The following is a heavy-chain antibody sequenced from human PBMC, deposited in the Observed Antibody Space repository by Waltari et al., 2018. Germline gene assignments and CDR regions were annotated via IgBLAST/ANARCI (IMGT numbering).Heavy chain of an antibody. CDR1: GDSISSAAYY. Sequence: QVLLQESGPGLMQASQTLSLTCTVSGDSISSAAYYWSWIRRPAGKEMQWIGRVSSTGGANYDPSLKRRATISVDSSKNQFSLSLTSVTAADTATYYCAREDLAVRKTGGFDYWGQGVLVSVSS. D-gene: IGHD6-19*01. CDR2: VSSTGGA. CDR3: AREDLAVRKTGGFDY. V-gene: IGHV4-61*02. J-gene: IGHJ4*02.